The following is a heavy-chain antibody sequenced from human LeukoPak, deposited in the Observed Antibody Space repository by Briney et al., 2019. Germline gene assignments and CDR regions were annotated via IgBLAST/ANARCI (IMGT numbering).Heavy chain of an antibody. CDR2: INHSGST. Sequence: SETLSLTCAVYGGSFSGYYWSWIRQPPGKGLEWIGEINHSGSTNYNPSLKSRVTISVDTSKNQFSLKLSSVTAADTAVYYCARTPLYSYGSFDYWGQGTLVTVSS. V-gene: IGHV4-34*01. CDR1: GGSFSGYY. J-gene: IGHJ4*02. D-gene: IGHD5-18*01. CDR3: ARTPLYSYGSFDY.